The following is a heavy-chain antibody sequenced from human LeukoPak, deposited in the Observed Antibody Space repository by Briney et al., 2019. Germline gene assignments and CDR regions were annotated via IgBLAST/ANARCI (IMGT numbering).Heavy chain of an antibody. V-gene: IGHV4-59*01. CDR3: ARQTPTGYYDSSGYYSYHDAFDI. Sequence: SETLSLTCDVSGGSITNYYWSWIRQPPGKGLEWIGYINYSGSTNNNPSLESRVTMSVDASKSQVSLKVTSVTVADTAVYYCARQTPTGYYDSSGYYSYHDAFDIWGQGTMVTVSS. D-gene: IGHD3-22*01. CDR2: INYSGST. CDR1: GGSITNYY. J-gene: IGHJ3*02.